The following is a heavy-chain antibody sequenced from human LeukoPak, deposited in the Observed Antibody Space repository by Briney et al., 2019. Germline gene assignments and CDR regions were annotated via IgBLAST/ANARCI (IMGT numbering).Heavy chain of an antibody. CDR2: ISAYSGNT. Sequence: ASVKVSCKASGYTFTSYGISWVRQAPGQGLEWMGWISAYSGNTNYARKLQGRVTMTTDTSTSTAYMELRSLRSDDTAVYYCARDGWNGDYVRWFDPWGQGTLVTVSS. J-gene: IGHJ5*02. CDR1: GYTFTSYG. D-gene: IGHD4-17*01. V-gene: IGHV1-18*01. CDR3: ARDGWNGDYVRWFDP.